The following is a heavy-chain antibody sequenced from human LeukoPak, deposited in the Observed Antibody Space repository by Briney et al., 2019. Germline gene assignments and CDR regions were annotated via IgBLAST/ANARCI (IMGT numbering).Heavy chain of an antibody. CDR2: ISGSGGST. V-gene: IGHV3-23*01. D-gene: IGHD5-12*01. CDR1: GFTFSSYA. Sequence: GGSLRLSCAASGFTFSSYAMSWVRQAPGKGLEWVSAISGSGGSTYYADSVKGQFTISRDNSKNTLYLQMNSLRAEDTAVYYCAKARGRWLPSFYYFDYWGQGTLVTVSS. J-gene: IGHJ4*02. CDR3: AKARGRWLPSFYYFDY.